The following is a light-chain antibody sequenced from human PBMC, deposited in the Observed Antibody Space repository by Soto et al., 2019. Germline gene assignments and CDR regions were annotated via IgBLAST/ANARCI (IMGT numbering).Light chain of an antibody. V-gene: IGKV1-12*01. CDR2: AAS. CDR3: QQGDSFPIT. Sequence: DIQMTQSPSSVSASVGDRVIITCRASQSISSWLAWYQQKPGTVPKLLIYAASNLQSGVPSRFSGSGAGTEFTLTITSLQPEDFGTYYCQQGDSFPITFGQGTRLEIK. J-gene: IGKJ5*01. CDR1: QSISSW.